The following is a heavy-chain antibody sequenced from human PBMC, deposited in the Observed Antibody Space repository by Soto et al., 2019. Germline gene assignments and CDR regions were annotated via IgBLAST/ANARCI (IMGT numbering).Heavy chain of an antibody. CDR2: ISSSGSTI. CDR1: GFTFSDYY. Sequence: QVQLVESGGGLVKPGGSLRLSCVASGFTFSDYYMSWIRQAPGKGLEWVSYISSSGSTIYYADSVKGRFTISRDNAKRSLDRQVSSRRAEDPAVCSCARERVGAAMVTYHYYCGMDVWGQGTAVTVAS. V-gene: IGHV3-11*01. CDR3: ARERVGAAMVTYHYYCGMDV. J-gene: IGHJ6*02. D-gene: IGHD5-18*01.